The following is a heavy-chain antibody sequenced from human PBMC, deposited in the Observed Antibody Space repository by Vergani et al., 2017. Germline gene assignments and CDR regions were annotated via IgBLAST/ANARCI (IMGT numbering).Heavy chain of an antibody. CDR1: EYSFTSYY. CDR3: ASPRTAENLPKPLYYFYGLDV. CDR2: ITPFFPTG. J-gene: IGHJ6*02. V-gene: IGHV1-69*01. Sequence: QVQLVQSEAEVKKPGASVRVSCKASEYSFTSYYIHWMRQAPGQGPEWMGGITPFFPTGHYAQKFQGRVTITADESATTVYMELSSLRSEDTAVYYCASPRTAENLPKPLYYFYGLDVWGQGTTVTVSS. D-gene: IGHD7-27*01.